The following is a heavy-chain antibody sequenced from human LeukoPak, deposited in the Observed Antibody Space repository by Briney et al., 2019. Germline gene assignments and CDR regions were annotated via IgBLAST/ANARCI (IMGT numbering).Heavy chain of an antibody. J-gene: IGHJ4*02. CDR3: ARLKVVPAYYFDY. D-gene: IGHD2-2*01. V-gene: IGHV4-59*08. Sequence: VYIYYCRPTNSNPSLKSRVTISVDTSKNQFSLKLSSVTAADTAVYYCARLKVVPAYYFDYWGQGTLVTVSS. CDR2: IYYCRPT.